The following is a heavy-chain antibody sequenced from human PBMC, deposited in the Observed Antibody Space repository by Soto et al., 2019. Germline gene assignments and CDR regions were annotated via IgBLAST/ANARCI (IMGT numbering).Heavy chain of an antibody. CDR3: AKDLRLELRGGDY. CDR1: GMFSNYA. CDR2: ISASGSAT. Sequence: EAQLLESGGALVQPGAYLRLSCAVSGMFSNYAMTWVRQAPGKGLEWVALISASGSATYYADSVKGRFTTSRDNSKNMLYLQMNSLRVEDSAVYYCAKDLRLELRGGDYWGQGTLFTVSS. D-gene: IGHD1-7*01. V-gene: IGHV3-23*01. J-gene: IGHJ4*02.